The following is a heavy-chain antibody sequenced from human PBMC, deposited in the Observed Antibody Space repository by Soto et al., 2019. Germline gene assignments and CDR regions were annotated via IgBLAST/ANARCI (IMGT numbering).Heavy chain of an antibody. Sequence: PGGSLRLSCAASGFTFSSYAMSWVRQAPGKGLEWVSAISGSGGSTYYADSVKGRFTISRDNSKNTLYLQMNSLRAEDTAVYYCAKDCSSTSCYMYYYYGMDVWGQGTTVTVSS. J-gene: IGHJ6*02. CDR2: ISGSGGST. V-gene: IGHV3-23*01. CDR3: AKDCSSTSCYMYYYYGMDV. CDR1: GFTFSSYA. D-gene: IGHD2-2*02.